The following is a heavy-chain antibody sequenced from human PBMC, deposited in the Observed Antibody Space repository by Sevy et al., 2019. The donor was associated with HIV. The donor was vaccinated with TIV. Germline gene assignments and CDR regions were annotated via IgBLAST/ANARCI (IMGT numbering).Heavy chain of an antibody. D-gene: IGHD1-1*01. V-gene: IGHV1-69*13. J-gene: IGHJ6*02. Sequence: ASVKVSCKASGGTFSSYAISWVRQAPGQGLEWMGGIIPIFGTANYAQKFQGRVTITADESTSTAYMELSSLRSEDTAVYYCASPPRNVILVQRPATGGYHYGMDVWGQGTTVTVSS. CDR2: IIPIFGTA. CDR3: ASPPRNVILVQRPATGGYHYGMDV. CDR1: GGTFSSYA.